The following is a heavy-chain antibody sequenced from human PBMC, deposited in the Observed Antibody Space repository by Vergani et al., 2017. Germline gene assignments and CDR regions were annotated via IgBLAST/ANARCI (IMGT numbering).Heavy chain of an antibody. D-gene: IGHD1-26*01. CDR3: ARETIYYESGSYVYYYYGMDV. Sequence: EVQLLESGGGLVQPGGSLRLSCAASGFTFSSYAMSWVRQAPGKGLEWVSAISGSGGSTYYADSVKGRFTISRDNSKNTLYLQMNSLRAEDTAVYYCARETIYYESGSYVYYYYGMDVWGQGTTVTVSS. CDR2: ISGSGGST. J-gene: IGHJ6*02. V-gene: IGHV3-23*01. CDR1: GFTFSSYA.